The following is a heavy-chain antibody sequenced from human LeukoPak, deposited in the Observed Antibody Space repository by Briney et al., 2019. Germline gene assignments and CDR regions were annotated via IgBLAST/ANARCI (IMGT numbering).Heavy chain of an antibody. CDR3: AKDCYGSGSPRWFDP. D-gene: IGHD3-10*01. Sequence: GGSLRLSCAASGFTFTSYAMSWVRQAPGKGLEWVSSISGSGGTTHYADSVKGRFTVSRDNSKNTLYLQMNSLRAEDTAVYYCAKDCYGSGSPRWFDPWGQGTLVTVSS. CDR2: ISGSGGTT. V-gene: IGHV3-23*01. CDR1: GFTFTSYA. J-gene: IGHJ5*02.